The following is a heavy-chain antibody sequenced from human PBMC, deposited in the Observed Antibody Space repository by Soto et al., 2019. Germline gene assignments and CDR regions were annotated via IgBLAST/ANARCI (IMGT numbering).Heavy chain of an antibody. CDR2: ISYDGSNK. Sequence: PGGSLRLSCAASGFTFSSYAMHWVRQAPGKGLEWVAVISYDGSNKYYADSVKGRFTISRDNSKNTLYLQMNSLRAEDTAVYYCARTDIVVVVAALRGAFDIWGQGTMVTVSS. D-gene: IGHD2-15*01. V-gene: IGHV3-30-3*01. CDR3: ARTDIVVVVAALRGAFDI. J-gene: IGHJ3*02. CDR1: GFTFSSYA.